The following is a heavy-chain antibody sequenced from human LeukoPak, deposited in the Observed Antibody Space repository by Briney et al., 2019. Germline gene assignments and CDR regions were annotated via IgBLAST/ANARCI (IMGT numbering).Heavy chain of an antibody. Sequence: GGSLRLSCAGSGFSVSNYYMSWVRLAPGKGLEWVSLIRDSGETFYADSVKGRFTISRDNSKNTMYLQMNRLRVEDTAVYFCARDRAVTQDWVEFDPWGQGTLVTVSS. J-gene: IGHJ5*02. CDR2: IRDSGET. V-gene: IGHV3-66*03. CDR3: ARDRAVTQDWVEFDP. D-gene: IGHD4-17*01. CDR1: GFSVSNYY.